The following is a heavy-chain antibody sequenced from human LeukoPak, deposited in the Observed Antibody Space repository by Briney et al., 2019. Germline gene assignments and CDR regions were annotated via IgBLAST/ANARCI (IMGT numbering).Heavy chain of an antibody. CDR2: IYDSGTT. CDR3: ASPRSQWLRNDAFDT. D-gene: IGHD6-19*01. Sequence: SETLCLSCTVSGGSLRSYYWTWIRQPPGKGLEWIGYIYDSGTTNPNASLKRRLTFPVDTSKNQVTLKLSPVTAAYTAFYYCASPRSQWLRNDAFDTWGQGTLGTVSS. CDR1: GGSLRSYY. J-gene: IGHJ3*02. V-gene: IGHV4-59*08.